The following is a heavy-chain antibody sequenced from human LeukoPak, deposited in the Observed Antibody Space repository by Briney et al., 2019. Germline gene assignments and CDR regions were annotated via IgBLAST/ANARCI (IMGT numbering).Heavy chain of an antibody. J-gene: IGHJ5*02. CDR1: GCTLGSYA. D-gene: IGHD4-17*01. V-gene: IGHV1-69*05. Sequence: GASVKVSCKASGCTLGSYAISWVRKAPGQGLEWMGGIIPIFGTADYAQKFQGRVTITTVKSTSTAYMELSSLRSEDTAVYYCARNYGDYVEGNWFDPWGQGTLVTVSS. CDR3: ARNYGDYVEGNWFDP. CDR2: IIPIFGTA.